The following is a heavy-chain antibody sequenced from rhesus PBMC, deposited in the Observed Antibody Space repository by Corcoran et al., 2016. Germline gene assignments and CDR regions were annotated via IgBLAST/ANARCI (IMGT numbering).Heavy chain of an antibody. CDR3: ARLATVTHY. CDR1: GGSSRSNY. J-gene: IGHJ4*01. Sequence: QVQLQESGPGLVKPSETLSLTCAVSGGSSRSNYWRGNRQAPGKGLEWIGRIYGSVGSTVYNPSLKRRVTISTDTSKNQFSLKLSSVTAADTAVYSCARLATVTHYWGQGVLVTVSS. V-gene: IGHV4-160*01. CDR2: IYGSVGST. D-gene: IGHD4-35*01.